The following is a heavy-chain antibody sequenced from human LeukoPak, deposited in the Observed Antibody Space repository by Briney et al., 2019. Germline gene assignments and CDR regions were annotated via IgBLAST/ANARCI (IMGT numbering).Heavy chain of an antibody. CDR1: GYTFTGYY. Sequence: ASVKVSCKASGYTFTGYYMHWVRQAPGQGLEWMGWINPNSGGTNYAQKFQGRVTMTRDTSISTAYMELSRLRSDDTAVYYCARRRGYSSSWIPRGWSDPWGQGTLVTVSS. J-gene: IGHJ5*02. D-gene: IGHD6-13*01. V-gene: IGHV1-2*02. CDR2: INPNSGGT. CDR3: ARRRGYSSSWIPRGWSDP.